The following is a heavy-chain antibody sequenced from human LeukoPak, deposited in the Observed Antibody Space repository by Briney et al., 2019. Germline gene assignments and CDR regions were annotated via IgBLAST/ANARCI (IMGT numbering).Heavy chain of an antibody. D-gene: IGHD5-24*01. CDR1: GYTFTGYY. CDR2: INPNSGGT. Sequence: ASVKVSCKASGYTFTGYYMHWVRQAPGQGLEWMGWINPNSGGTNYAQKFQGRLTMTWDTSISTGYMDLTWLKSDDTAVYYCASEGDGNNLYSYFDPWGQGTLVTVSS. J-gene: IGHJ5*02. V-gene: IGHV1-2*02. CDR3: ASEGDGNNLYSYFDP.